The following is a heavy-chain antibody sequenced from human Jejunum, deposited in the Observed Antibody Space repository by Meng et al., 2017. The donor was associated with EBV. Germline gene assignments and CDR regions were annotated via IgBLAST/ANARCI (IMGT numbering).Heavy chain of an antibody. CDR2: ISDNEGT. D-gene: IGHD1-14*01. Sequence: QIHHCAAGLLKPSETLSLICAVYDGSFSGYYWSWIRQPPGKGLEWIGEISDNEGTKYNPSLKSRVTVSLDTSKNQFSLRLSSVTAADTALYYCARGPDHSKQGYWGQGTLVTVSS. V-gene: IGHV4-34*01. J-gene: IGHJ4*02. CDR3: ARGPDHSKQGY. CDR1: DGSFSGYY.